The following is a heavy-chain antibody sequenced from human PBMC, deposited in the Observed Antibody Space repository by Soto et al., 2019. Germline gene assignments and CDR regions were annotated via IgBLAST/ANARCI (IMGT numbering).Heavy chain of an antibody. V-gene: IGHV1-18*01. D-gene: IGHD5-12*01. Sequence: ASVKVSCKASGYSFTNYDISWVRQAPGQGLEWMGWIDANNGNTDYAQNFQGRVTMTTDTSTSTAYMELRRLTSDDTAIYYCATSYDSGFDPWGQGTLVTVSS. CDR1: GYSFTNYD. CDR3: ATSYDSGFDP. CDR2: IDANNGNT. J-gene: IGHJ5*02.